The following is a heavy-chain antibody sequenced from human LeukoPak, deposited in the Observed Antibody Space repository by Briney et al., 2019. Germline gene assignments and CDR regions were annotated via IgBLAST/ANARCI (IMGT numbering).Heavy chain of an antibody. CDR3: ARAVAAVGRSWWFDP. V-gene: IGHV3-21*01. Sequence: GGSLRLSCAASGFTFSSYSMNWVRQAPGKGLEWDSSISSSSSYIYYADSVKGRFTISRDNAKNSLYLQMNSLRAEDTAVYYCARAVAAVGRSWWFDPWGQGTLVTVSS. CDR1: GFTFSSYS. J-gene: IGHJ5*02. D-gene: IGHD6-13*01. CDR2: ISSSSSYI.